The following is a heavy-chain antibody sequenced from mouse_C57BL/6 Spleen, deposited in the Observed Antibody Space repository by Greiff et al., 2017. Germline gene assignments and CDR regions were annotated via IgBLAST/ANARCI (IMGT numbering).Heavy chain of an antibody. Sequence: EVKLVESGGGLVQPGGSMKLSCVASGFTFSNYWMNWVRQSPEKGLEWVAQIRLKSDNYATHYAESVKGRFTISRDDSKSSVYLQMNNLRAEDTGIYYCTDYYDYVAYWGQGTLVTVSA. CDR2: IRLKSDNYAT. CDR1: GFTFSNYW. CDR3: TDYYDYVAY. V-gene: IGHV6-3*01. D-gene: IGHD2-4*01. J-gene: IGHJ3*01.